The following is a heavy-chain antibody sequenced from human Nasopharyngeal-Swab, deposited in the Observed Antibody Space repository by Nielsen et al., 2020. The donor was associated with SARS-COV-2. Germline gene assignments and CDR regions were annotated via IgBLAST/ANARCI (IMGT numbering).Heavy chain of an antibody. CDR1: GFTFSSYG. V-gene: IGHV3-33*01. J-gene: IGHJ6*02. CDR3: ARDGLRYSSGWHRVDV. Sequence: GASLKISCAASGFTFSSYGMHWVRQAPGKGLEWVAVIWYDGSNKCYADSVKGRFTISRDNSKNTLYLQMNSLRAEDTAVYYCARDGLRYSSGWHRVDVWGQGTTVTVSS. D-gene: IGHD6-19*01. CDR2: IWYDGSNK.